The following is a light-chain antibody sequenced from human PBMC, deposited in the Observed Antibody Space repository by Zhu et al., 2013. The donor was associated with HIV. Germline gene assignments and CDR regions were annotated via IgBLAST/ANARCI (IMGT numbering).Light chain of an antibody. CDR3: QQYGSSPGWT. Sequence: EILMTQSPATLSVSPGERATLSCRASQSVNNNLAWYQQKPGQAPRLLIYGASSRATGIPDRFSGSGSGTDFTLTISRLEPEDFAVYYCQQYGSSPGWTFGQGTKVEIK. V-gene: IGKV3-20*01. CDR1: QSVNNN. J-gene: IGKJ1*01. CDR2: GAS.